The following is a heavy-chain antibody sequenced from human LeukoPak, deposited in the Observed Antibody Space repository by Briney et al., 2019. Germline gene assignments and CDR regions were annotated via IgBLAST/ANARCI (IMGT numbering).Heavy chain of an antibody. CDR2: ISYDGSNK. V-gene: IGHV3-30*04. Sequence: GGSLRLSCAASGFTFSSYAMHWVRQAPGKGLEWVAVISYDGSNKYYADSVKGRFTISRDNSKNTLYLQMNSLRAEDTAVYYCARDSDIAALDYWGQGTLVTVSS. CDR1: GFTFSSYA. CDR3: ARDSDIAALDY. J-gene: IGHJ4*02. D-gene: IGHD6-6*01.